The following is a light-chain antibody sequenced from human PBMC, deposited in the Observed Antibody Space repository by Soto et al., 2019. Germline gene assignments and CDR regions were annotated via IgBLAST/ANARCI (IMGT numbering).Light chain of an antibody. CDR1: SSDVGGYNY. CDR2: DVS. CDR3: CSYAGSSAFVYV. J-gene: IGLJ1*01. V-gene: IGLV2-11*01. Sequence: QSALTQPRSVSGSPGQSVTISCTGTSSDVGGYNYVSWYQQHPGKAPKLMIYDVSKRPSGVPDRFSGSKSGNTASLTISGLQAEDEADYYCCSYAGSSAFVYVFGTGTQLTVL.